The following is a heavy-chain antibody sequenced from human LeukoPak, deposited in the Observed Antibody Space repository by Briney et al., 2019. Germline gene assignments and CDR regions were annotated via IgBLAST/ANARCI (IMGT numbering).Heavy chain of an antibody. V-gene: IGHV3-64D*06. CDR2: ISPSGGST. Sequence: PEGSLRLSCSASGFTFSNYAIHWVRQAPGKGLEFVSAISPSGGSTYYADSVKGRFTISRDNSKNMLYLQMSSLRPEDTAVYYCVKLLVEMRVLLPYFDYWGQGTLVTVSS. J-gene: IGHJ4*02. D-gene: IGHD2-15*01. CDR3: VKLLVEMRVLLPYFDY. CDR1: GFTFSNYA.